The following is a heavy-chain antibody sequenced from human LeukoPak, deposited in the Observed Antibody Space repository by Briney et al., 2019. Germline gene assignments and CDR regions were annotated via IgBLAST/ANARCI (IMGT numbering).Heavy chain of an antibody. CDR2: ISWNGGST. V-gene: IGHV3-20*04. Sequence: GGSLRLSCAASGFNFDDYGMPWVRQAPGEGLEGVSGISWNGGSTAYVDSVKGRFTISRDNAKNSLYLQMNSLRGEDTALYYCARGSGSYSTYFDFWGQGTLVTVSS. J-gene: IGHJ4*02. CDR1: GFNFDDYG. CDR3: ARGSGSYSTYFDF. D-gene: IGHD1-26*01.